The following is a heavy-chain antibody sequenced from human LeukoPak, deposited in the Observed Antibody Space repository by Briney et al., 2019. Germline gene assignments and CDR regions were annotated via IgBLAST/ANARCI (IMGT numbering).Heavy chain of an antibody. Sequence: GGSLRLSCAASGFTFSSYAMHWVRQAPGKGLEWVAVISYDGSNKYYADSVKGRFTISRDNSKNTLYLQMNSLRAEDTAVYYCARDSLYYDILTGYYMWGLFDYWGQGTLVTVSS. CDR2: ISYDGSNK. D-gene: IGHD3-9*01. J-gene: IGHJ4*02. CDR1: GFTFSSYA. V-gene: IGHV3-30*04. CDR3: ARDSLYYDILTGYYMWGLFDY.